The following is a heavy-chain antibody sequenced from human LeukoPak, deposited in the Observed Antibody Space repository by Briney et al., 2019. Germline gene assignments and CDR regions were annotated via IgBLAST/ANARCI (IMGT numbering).Heavy chain of an antibody. CDR1: GGSISSYY. Sequence: SETLSLTCTVSGGSISSYYWSWIRQPPGKGLEWIGYIYYSGSTNYNPSLKSRVTISVDTSKNQFSLKLTSVTAADTAVYYCARAPGTTFDYWGHGNMVTVSS. CDR3: ARAPGTTFDY. V-gene: IGHV4-59*08. CDR2: IYYSGST. D-gene: IGHD4-17*01. J-gene: IGHJ4*01.